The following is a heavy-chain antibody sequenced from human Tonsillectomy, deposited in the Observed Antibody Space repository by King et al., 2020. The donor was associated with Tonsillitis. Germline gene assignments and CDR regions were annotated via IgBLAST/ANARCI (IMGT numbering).Heavy chain of an antibody. J-gene: IGHJ4*02. Sequence: QLQESGPGLVKPSETLSLTCTVSGGSIGGFYWSWIRQTPGKELEWIGYIYSGGNTNYNPSLRSRVTISLDTSKNQFSLRRSSWTAADTAVYFCARHYMPPDYSFDYWGQGTLVTVSS. D-gene: IGHD5-12*01. CDR2: IYSGGNT. CDR1: GGSIGGFY. CDR3: ARHYMPPDYSFDY. V-gene: IGHV4-59*08.